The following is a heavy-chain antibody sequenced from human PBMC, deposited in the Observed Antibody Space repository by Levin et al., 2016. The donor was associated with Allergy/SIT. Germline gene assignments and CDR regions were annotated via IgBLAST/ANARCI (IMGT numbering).Heavy chain of an antibody. V-gene: IGHV1-2*02. CDR3: ADTWGPTDYLSHCLSL. CDR2: LRPNSGGT. CDR1: GYTFTDYY. D-gene: IGHD4-11*01. J-gene: IGHJ4*02. Sequence: ASVKVSCKASGYTFTDYYIHWVRQAPGQGLEWMGWLRPNSGGTKYAQKFQGRVTMTRDTSISTAYMEVSRLRSDDTAVYYCADTWGPTDYLSHCLSLWGQGTLVTVSS.